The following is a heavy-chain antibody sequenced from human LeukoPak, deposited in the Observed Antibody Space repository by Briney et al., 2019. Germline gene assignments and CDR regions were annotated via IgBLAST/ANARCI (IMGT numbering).Heavy chain of an antibody. CDR2: ISGSGGST. D-gene: IGHD7-27*01. V-gene: IGHV3-23*01. Sequence: PGESLRLSCAVSGFSFSNYAMTWVRQAPGKGLEWVSAISGSGGSTYYADSVKGRFTISRDNSKNTLYLQMNSLRAEDTAVYYCAKASLGIKPYYFDYWGQGTLVTVSS. CDR3: AKASLGIKPYYFDY. CDR1: GFSFSNYA. J-gene: IGHJ4*02.